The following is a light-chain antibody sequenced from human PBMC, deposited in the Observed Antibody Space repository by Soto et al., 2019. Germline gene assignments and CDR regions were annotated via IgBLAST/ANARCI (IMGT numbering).Light chain of an antibody. J-gene: IGKJ1*01. V-gene: IGKV3-20*01. CDR2: GAS. Sequence: EIVLTQSPGTLSLSPGERATLFCRASQSVATSQLAWYQQKPGQAPRLLIGASSRATGVPDRFIARGSGTDFTLTIRRLEPEGFSVYYCQPFASSPPTVGRGTTVEIK. CDR1: QSVATSQ. CDR3: QPFASSPPT.